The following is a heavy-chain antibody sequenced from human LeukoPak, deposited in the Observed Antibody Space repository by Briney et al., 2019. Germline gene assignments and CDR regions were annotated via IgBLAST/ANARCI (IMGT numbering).Heavy chain of an antibody. Sequence: GGSLRLSCAASRFTFSSYWMHWVRQAPGKGLVWVSRINSDGSSTSYADSVKGRFTISRDNAKNTLYLQMNSLRAEDTAVYYCARAGTCGGDCYSGHYYYYMDVWGKGTTVTVSS. CDR1: RFTFSSYW. V-gene: IGHV3-74*01. CDR3: ARAGTCGGDCYSGHYYYYMDV. CDR2: INSDGSST. D-gene: IGHD2-21*02. J-gene: IGHJ6*03.